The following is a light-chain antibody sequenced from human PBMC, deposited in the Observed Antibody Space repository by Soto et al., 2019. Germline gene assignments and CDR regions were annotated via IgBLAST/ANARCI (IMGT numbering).Light chain of an antibody. CDR1: QSVSISY. CDR3: QQYDSSPPFALT. Sequence: EIVLTQSPGTLSLSPGERATLSCRASQSVSISYVAWYQQRPGQAPRLLIYSASGRATGIPDRFSGSGSGTDFTLTINRLEPEDFAVYYCQQYDSSPPFALTFGGGTKVEIK. J-gene: IGKJ4*01. V-gene: IGKV3-20*01. CDR2: SAS.